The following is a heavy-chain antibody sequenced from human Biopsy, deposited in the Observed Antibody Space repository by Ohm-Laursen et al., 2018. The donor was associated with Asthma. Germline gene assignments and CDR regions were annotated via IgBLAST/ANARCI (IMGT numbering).Heavy chain of an antibody. CDR1: GGTFNTYV. Sequence: SVKVSCKSLGGTFNTYVIGWVRQAPGQGLEWMGGINSVIGTTTYPQKFQDRVTITADDSSSTVYMELSSLRSEDTAVYYCARKAGSCISRTCYSLDFWGQGTLVTVSS. V-gene: IGHV1-69*13. CDR2: INSVIGTT. J-gene: IGHJ4*02. CDR3: ARKAGSCISRTCYSLDF. D-gene: IGHD2-2*01.